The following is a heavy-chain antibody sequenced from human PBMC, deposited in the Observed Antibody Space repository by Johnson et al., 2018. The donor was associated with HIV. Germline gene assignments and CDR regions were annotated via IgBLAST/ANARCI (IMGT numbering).Heavy chain of an antibody. J-gene: IGHJ3*02. V-gene: IGHV3-9*01. CDR2: ISWNSGNI. CDR1: GFTFDDYD. CDR3: AKDRSSGDDAFDI. Sequence: VQLVESGGGLVQPGRSLRLSCAASGFTFDDYDMHWVRQAPGKGLEWVSGISWNSGNIGYADSVKGRFTISRDNAKNSLYLQMNSLRAEDTALYYCAKDRSSGDDAFDIWGQGTMVTVSS. D-gene: IGHD6-25*01.